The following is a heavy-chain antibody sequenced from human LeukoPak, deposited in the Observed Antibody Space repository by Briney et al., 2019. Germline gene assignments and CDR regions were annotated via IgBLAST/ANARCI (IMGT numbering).Heavy chain of an antibody. CDR3: ARHLGELSSLYYFDY. D-gene: IGHD3-16*02. V-gene: IGHV4-39*01. Sequence: PSETLSLTCTVSGGSISSSSYYWGWIRQPPGKGLEWIGTIYYSGNTYYKPSLKSRVTISVDTSKNQFSLKLTSVTAADTAAYYCARHLGELSSLYYFDYWGQGTLVTVSS. CDR2: IYYSGNT. CDR1: GGSISSSSYY. J-gene: IGHJ4*02.